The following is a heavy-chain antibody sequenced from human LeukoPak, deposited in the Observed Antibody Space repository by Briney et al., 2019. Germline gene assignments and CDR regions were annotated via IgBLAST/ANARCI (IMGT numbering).Heavy chain of an antibody. J-gene: IGHJ3*02. Sequence: GGSLRLSCAASGFTFSSYSMNWVRQAPGKGLEWVSYISSSSSTIYYADSVKGRFTISRDNAKNSLYLQMNSLRAEDTAVYYCARDREYCSGGSCPDSDAFDIWGQGTMVTVSS. CDR2: ISSSSSTI. D-gene: IGHD2-15*01. V-gene: IGHV3-48*01. CDR1: GFTFSSYS. CDR3: ARDREYCSGGSCPDSDAFDI.